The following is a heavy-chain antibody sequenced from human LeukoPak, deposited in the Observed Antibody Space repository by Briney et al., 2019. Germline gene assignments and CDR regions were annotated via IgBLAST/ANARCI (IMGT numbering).Heavy chain of an antibody. V-gene: IGHV1-2*02. J-gene: IGHJ4*02. D-gene: IGHD5-18*01. CDR1: GYTFTGYY. CDR3: ARGYVDTAMSRFDY. CDR2: IHPNSGGT. Sequence: GASVKVSCKASGYTFTGYYMHWVRQAPGQGLEWMGWIHPNSGGTNYAQKFQGRVTMTRDTSISTAYMDLSRLTSDDTAVYYCARGYVDTAMSRFDYWGQGTLVTVSS.